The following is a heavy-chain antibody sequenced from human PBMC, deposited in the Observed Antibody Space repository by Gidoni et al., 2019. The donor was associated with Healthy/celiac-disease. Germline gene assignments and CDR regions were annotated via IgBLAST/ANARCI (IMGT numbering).Heavy chain of an antibody. V-gene: IGHV3-33*01. CDR2: IWYDGSNK. J-gene: IGHJ6*02. D-gene: IGHD3-22*01. CDR3: AASRAGSGYYYYYYGMDV. Sequence: QVQLVESGGGVVQPGRSLRLSCAATGFTVRSYGLHWVRQAPGKGLGWVAVIWYDGSNKYYADSVKGRFTISRDNSKNTLYLQMNSLRAEDTAVYYCAASRAGSGYYYYYYGMDVWGQGTTVTVSS. CDR1: GFTVRSYG.